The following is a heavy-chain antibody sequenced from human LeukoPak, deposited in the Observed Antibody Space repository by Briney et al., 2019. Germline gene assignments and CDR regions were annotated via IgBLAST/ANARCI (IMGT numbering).Heavy chain of an antibody. CDR3: ARQMATIRSPPFDY. Sequence: GESLKISCKGSGYSFTGYWIGWVRQMPGKGLEWMGIIYPGDSDTRYSPSFQGQVTISADKSISTAYLRWSSLKASDTAMYYCARQMATIRSPPFDYWGQGTLVTVSS. CDR2: IYPGDSDT. CDR1: GYSFTGYW. V-gene: IGHV5-51*01. J-gene: IGHJ4*02. D-gene: IGHD5-24*01.